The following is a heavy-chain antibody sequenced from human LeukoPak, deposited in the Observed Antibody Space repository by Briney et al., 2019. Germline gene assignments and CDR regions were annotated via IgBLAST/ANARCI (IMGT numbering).Heavy chain of an antibody. D-gene: IGHD4/OR15-4a*01. CDR2: ISSGSITI. Sequence: GGSLRLSCAASGFTFSTFSMNWVRQAPGKGLEWVSYISSGSITIYYADSVKGRFTISRDNAKNSLYLQMNSLRDDDTAVYYCARNRDYGFDYWGQGTLVTVSS. CDR3: ARNRDYGFDY. J-gene: IGHJ4*02. V-gene: IGHV3-48*02. CDR1: GFTFSTFS.